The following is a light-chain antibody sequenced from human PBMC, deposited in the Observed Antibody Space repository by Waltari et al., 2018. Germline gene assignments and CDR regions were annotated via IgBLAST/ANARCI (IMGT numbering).Light chain of an antibody. V-gene: IGLV2-23*01. Sequence: QSALTQPASVSGSPGQSITISCTGISSDVGSYNFVLGYQQHPGKAPKLMIYEGYKRPQGVAIGLSVSKAGNTASLTISGLQAEDEADYYCCSYAGLNIWLFGGGTKLTVL. J-gene: IGLJ3*02. CDR3: CSYAGLNIWL. CDR2: EGY. CDR1: SSDVGSYNF.